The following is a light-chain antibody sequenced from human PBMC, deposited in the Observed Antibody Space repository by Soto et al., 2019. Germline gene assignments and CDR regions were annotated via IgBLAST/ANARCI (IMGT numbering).Light chain of an antibody. CDR1: TGAVTSGYY. CDR3: LLYYGGAVV. V-gene: IGLV7-43*01. CDR2: SIS. Sequence: QAVVTQEPSLTVSPGGTVTLTCASSTGAVTSGYYPNWFQQKPGQAPRALIYSISNKHSWTPARFSGSLLGGKAALTLSGVQHEDEAEYYCLLYYGGAVVFGGGTKLTVL. J-gene: IGLJ2*01.